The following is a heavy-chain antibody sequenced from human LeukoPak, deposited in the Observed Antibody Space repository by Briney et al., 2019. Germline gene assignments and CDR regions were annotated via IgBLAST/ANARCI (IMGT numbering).Heavy chain of an antibody. V-gene: IGHV1-46*01. J-gene: IGHJ4*02. Sequence: GASVKVSCKASGYTFTSYGISWVRQAPGQGLEWMGIINPSGGSTSYAQKFQGRVTMTRDTSTSTVYMELSSLRSEDTAVYYCASGGGGTRRVYYFDYWGQGTLVTVSS. CDR2: INPSGGST. D-gene: IGHD2-15*01. CDR1: GYTFTSYG. CDR3: ASGGGGTRRVYYFDY.